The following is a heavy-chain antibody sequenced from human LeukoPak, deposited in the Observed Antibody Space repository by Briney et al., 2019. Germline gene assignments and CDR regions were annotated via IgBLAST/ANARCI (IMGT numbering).Heavy chain of an antibody. CDR3: ATSIYADYPFAY. CDR2: FYFSGST. V-gene: IGHV4-31*03. D-gene: IGHD4-17*01. Sequence: SQTLSLTCTVSGASTSSGAYYWNWIRQHPGKGLEWIGYFYFSGSTDYNPSLKGRVTISVDTSNNQLSLKLTSVTAADTAVYYCATSIYADYPFAYWGQGTLVAVSS. CDR1: GASTSSGAYY. J-gene: IGHJ4*02.